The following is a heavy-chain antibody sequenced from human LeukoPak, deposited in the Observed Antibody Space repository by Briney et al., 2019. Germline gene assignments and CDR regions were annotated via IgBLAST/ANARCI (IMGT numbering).Heavy chain of an antibody. J-gene: IGHJ4*02. Sequence: GGSLRLSCAASGFTFSSYGMHWVRQAPGKGLEWVSAVTSSGSNTYYADSVKGRFTISRDNSKNTLYLQMNSLRVEDTAVYYCARGSMTTVTKIDYWGQGTLVTVSS. D-gene: IGHD4-17*01. CDR3: ARGSMTTVTKIDY. CDR1: GFTFSSYG. V-gene: IGHV3-23*01. CDR2: VTSSGSNT.